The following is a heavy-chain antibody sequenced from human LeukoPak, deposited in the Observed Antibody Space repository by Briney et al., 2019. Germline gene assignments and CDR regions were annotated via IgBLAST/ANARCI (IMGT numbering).Heavy chain of an antibody. CDR2: IYYSGST. CDR1: GGSISSSNYY. J-gene: IGHJ4*02. Sequence: SETLSLTCTVSGGSISSSNYYWGWIRQPPGKGLEWIGSIYYSGSTYYNPSLKSRVTISVDTSKNQFSLKLSSVTAANTAVYYCARTSGWYLESGYFDYWGQGTLVTVSS. CDR3: ARTSGWYLESGYFDY. V-gene: IGHV4-39*01. D-gene: IGHD6-19*01.